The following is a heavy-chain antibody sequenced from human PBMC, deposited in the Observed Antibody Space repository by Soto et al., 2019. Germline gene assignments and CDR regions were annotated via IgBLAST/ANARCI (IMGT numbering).Heavy chain of an antibody. CDR2: ISSNGSNK. D-gene: IGHD3-16*01. Sequence: GGSLRLSCAASGFTFSSYAMYWVRQAPGKGLEWVAVISSNGSNKYYADSMKGRFTISRDNSKNTLYLQMNSLRPEDTAVYYCARDLVARGRQVPSQYFYYYGMDAWGQGTTVTVSS. V-gene: IGHV3-30-3*01. CDR3: ARDLVARGRQVPSQYFYYYGMDA. J-gene: IGHJ6*02. CDR1: GFTFSSYA.